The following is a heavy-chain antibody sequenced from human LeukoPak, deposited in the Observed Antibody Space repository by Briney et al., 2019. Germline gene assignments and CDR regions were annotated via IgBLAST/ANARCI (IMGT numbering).Heavy chain of an antibody. CDR3: ARARSSTFSYSGY. V-gene: IGHV3-33*01. CDR1: GFTFSYYG. CDR2: IWSDGSNK. Sequence: GGSLRLSCAASGFTFSYYGMHWVRQAPGKGLEWLAVIWSDGSNKYYADSAKGRFTISRDNSKNTLYLEMNSLRAEDTAVYFCARARSSTFSYSGYWGQGTLVTVSS. J-gene: IGHJ4*02. D-gene: IGHD2-21*01.